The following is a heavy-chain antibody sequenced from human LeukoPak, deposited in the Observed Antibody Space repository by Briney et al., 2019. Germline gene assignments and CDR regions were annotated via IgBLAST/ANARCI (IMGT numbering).Heavy chain of an antibody. V-gene: IGHV1-8*03. D-gene: IGHD3-16*01. Sequence: GASVKVSCKASGYTFTSYDINWVRQATGQGLGWMGWMNPNSGNTGYAQKFQGRVTITRNTSISTAYMELSSLRSEDTAVYYCARVRGAYDYSGEVATISYYYMDVWGKGTTVTVSS. J-gene: IGHJ6*03. CDR3: ARVRGAYDYSGEVATISYYYMDV. CDR1: GYTFTSYD. CDR2: MNPNSGNT.